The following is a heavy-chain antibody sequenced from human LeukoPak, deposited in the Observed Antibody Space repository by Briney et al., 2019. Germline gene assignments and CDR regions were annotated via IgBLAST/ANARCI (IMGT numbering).Heavy chain of an antibody. J-gene: IGHJ3*02. V-gene: IGHV4-59*01. Sequence: SETLSLTCTVSGGSISSYYWSWIRQPPRKGLEWIGYIYYSGSTNYNPSLKSRVTISVDTSKNQFSLKLSSVTAADTAVYYCARNPDAFDIWGQGTMVTVSS. CDR2: IYYSGST. CDR3: ARNPDAFDI. CDR1: GGSISSYY. D-gene: IGHD1-14*01.